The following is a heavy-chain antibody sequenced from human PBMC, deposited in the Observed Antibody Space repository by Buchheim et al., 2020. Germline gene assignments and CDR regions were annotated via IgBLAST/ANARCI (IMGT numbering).Heavy chain of an antibody. Sequence: QVQLVESGGSLVKPGGFLRLSCAASGFTFSDYSMNWIRQAPGKGLEWVSYINSSGSYTKYADSVKGRFTISRDNAKNSLYLDVNSLRAEDTAVFYCARGQAYCGGDCYSDHWGQGTL. CDR1: GFTFSDYS. CDR2: INSSGSYT. CDR3: ARGQAYCGGDCYSDH. D-gene: IGHD2-21*02. V-gene: IGHV3-11*05. J-gene: IGHJ4*02.